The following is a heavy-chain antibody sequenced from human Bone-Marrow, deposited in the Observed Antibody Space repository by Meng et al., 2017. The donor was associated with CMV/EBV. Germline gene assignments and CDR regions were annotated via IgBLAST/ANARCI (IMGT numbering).Heavy chain of an antibody. J-gene: IGHJ5*02. CDR3: ARAGWGDFWSGRTQTNWFDP. CDR1: GGSFSGDY. Sequence: SQTLSLTCAVYGGSFSGDYWSWIRQPPGKGLEWIGEINHSGSTNYNPSLKSRVTISVDTSKNQFSLKLSSVTAADTAVYYCARAGWGDFWSGRTQTNWFDPWGQGTLVTVSS. D-gene: IGHD3-3*01. V-gene: IGHV4-34*01. CDR2: INHSGST.